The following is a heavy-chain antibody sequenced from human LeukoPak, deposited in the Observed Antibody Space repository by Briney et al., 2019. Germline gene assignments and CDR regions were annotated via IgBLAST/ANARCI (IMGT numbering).Heavy chain of an antibody. V-gene: IGHV3-66*01. CDR2: IYSGGST. CDR1: GFTVSSNY. Sequence: PGGSLRLSCAASGFTVSSNYMSWVRQAPGKGLEWVSVIYSGGSTYYADSVKGRFTISRDNSKNTLYLQMNSLRAEDTAVYYCARVDYGDHGYFDLWGRGTLVTVSS. CDR3: ARVDYGDHGYFDL. D-gene: IGHD4-17*01. J-gene: IGHJ2*01.